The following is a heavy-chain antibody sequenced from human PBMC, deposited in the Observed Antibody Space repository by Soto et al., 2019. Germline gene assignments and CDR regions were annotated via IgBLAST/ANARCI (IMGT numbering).Heavy chain of an antibody. CDR3: ARAPDKYYFDS. J-gene: IGHJ4*02. CDR2: INHSGST. CDR1: GGSFNGYY. V-gene: IGHV4-34*01. Sequence: QVQLQQWGAGLLKPSETLSLTCAVYGGSFNGYYWSWIRQPPGKGPEWIGDINHSGSTNYNPSLKSRVSMSVDTSKNQFSLKLRSVTAADMAVFYCARAPDKYYFDSWGQGTLVTVSS.